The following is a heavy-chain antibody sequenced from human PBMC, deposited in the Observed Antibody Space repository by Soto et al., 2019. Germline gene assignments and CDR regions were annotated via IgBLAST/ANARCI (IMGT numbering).Heavy chain of an antibody. CDR2: IYHSGST. J-gene: IGHJ4*02. CDR1: GISISSGGYS. D-gene: IGHD6-19*01. Sequence: SETLSLTCAFSGISISSGGYSWNWIRQPPGKGLEWIGYIYHSGSTNYNPSLKSRVTISVDTSKNQFSLKLSSVTAADTAVYYCARDLVSYGSGPGFDYWGQGTLVTVSS. CDR3: ARDLVSYGSGPGFDY. V-gene: IGHV4-61*08.